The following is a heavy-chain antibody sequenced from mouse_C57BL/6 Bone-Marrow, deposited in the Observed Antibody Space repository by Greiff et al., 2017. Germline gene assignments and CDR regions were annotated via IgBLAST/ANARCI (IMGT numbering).Heavy chain of an antibody. CDR2: ISSGGDYI. V-gene: IGHV5-9-1*02. J-gene: IGHJ4*01. CDR3: TRYYSKDAMDY. D-gene: IGHD2-5*01. CDR1: GFTFSSYA. Sequence: EVQGVESGEGLVKPGGSLKLSCAASGFTFSSYAMSWVRQTPEKRLEWVAYISSGGDYIYYAATVKGRFTISRDNARNTLYLQMSSLKSEDTAMYYCTRYYSKDAMDYWGQGTSVTVSS.